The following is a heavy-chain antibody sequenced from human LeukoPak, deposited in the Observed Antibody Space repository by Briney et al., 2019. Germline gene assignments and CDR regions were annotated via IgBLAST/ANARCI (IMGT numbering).Heavy chain of an antibody. Sequence: QTGGTLRLSCAASGFTFSSYGMSWVRQAPGKGLEWVSAISGSGGSTYYADSVKGRFTISRDNAKNSLYLQMNSLRAEDTAVYYCAELGITMIGGVWGKGTTVTISS. CDR2: ISGSGGST. V-gene: IGHV3-23*01. CDR1: GFTFSSYG. J-gene: IGHJ6*04. CDR3: AELGITMIGGV. D-gene: IGHD3-10*02.